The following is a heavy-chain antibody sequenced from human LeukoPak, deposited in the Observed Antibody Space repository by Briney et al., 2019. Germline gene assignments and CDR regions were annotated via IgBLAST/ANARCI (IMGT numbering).Heavy chain of an antibody. CDR3: ARDPKPYDFWSGYYHGWFDP. Sequence: SETLSLTCTVSGYSINSAFYWGWIRVPPGKGLEWIGSVFRRGTTYYNSSLKSRVTISVDTSKNQFSLKLSSVTAADTAVYYCARDPKPYDFWSGYYHGWFDPWGQGALVTVSS. CDR1: GYSINSAFY. V-gene: IGHV4-38-2*02. J-gene: IGHJ5*02. D-gene: IGHD3-3*01. CDR2: VFRRGTT.